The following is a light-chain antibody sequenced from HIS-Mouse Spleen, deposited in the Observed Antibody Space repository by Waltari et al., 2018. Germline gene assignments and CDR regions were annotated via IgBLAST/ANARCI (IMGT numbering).Light chain of an antibody. CDR1: SSNIGSNY. Sequence: QSVLTQPPSASGTPGQRVTISCSGSSSNIGSNYVYWYQQPPGTAPNLLIYRNNRRPSGVPDRFSGSKSGTSASLAISGLRSEDEADYYCAAWDDSLSGPVFGGGTKLTVL. J-gene: IGLJ3*02. V-gene: IGLV1-47*01. CDR2: RNN. CDR3: AAWDDSLSGPV.